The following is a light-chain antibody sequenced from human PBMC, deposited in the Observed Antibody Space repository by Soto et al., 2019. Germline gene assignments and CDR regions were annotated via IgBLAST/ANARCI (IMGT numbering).Light chain of an antibody. J-gene: IGKJ2*03. Sequence: IVMTQSPATLSVSPGERATLSCRASQSVRISLAWYQQKPGQAPGLLIYGASNRATGIPARFSGSESGTEFNLPSNSLPSEDFAVDYCQQYNGWPLSFGQGTKLEIK. CDR1: QSVRIS. V-gene: IGKV3-15*01. CDR3: QQYNGWPLS. CDR2: GAS.